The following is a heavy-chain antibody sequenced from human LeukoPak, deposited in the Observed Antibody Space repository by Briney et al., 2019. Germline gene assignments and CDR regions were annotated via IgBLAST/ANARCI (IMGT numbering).Heavy chain of an antibody. J-gene: IGHJ4*02. CDR2: MNPNSGNT. V-gene: IGHV1-8*01. CDR1: GYAFTSYD. D-gene: IGHD6-19*01. CDR3: ARGHGAVAGNDY. Sequence: ASVKVSCKASGYAFTSYDINWVRQASGQGLEWMGWMNPNSGNTGYAQRFQGRVTMTRNTSISTAYMELSSLRSEDTAVYYCARGHGAVAGNDYWGQGTLVTVSS.